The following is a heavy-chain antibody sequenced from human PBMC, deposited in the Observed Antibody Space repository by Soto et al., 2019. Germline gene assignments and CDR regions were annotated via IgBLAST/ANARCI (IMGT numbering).Heavy chain of an antibody. CDR2: IYWDDDK. CDR1: GSSLITSGLV. Sequence: GPTLLNPAQTLTLNYTFSGSSLITSGLVVGWIRQPPRKALEWLALIYWDDDKRYSPSLKSRLTITKDTSKNQVVLTMTNMDPVDTATYYCAHRPSYCSGGSCYSGFDYWGQGTLVTVSS. D-gene: IGHD2-15*01. CDR3: AHRPSYCSGGSCYSGFDY. V-gene: IGHV2-5*02. J-gene: IGHJ4*02.